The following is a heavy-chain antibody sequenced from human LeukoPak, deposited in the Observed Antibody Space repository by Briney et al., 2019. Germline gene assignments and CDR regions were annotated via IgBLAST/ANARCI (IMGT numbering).Heavy chain of an antibody. CDR2: IKHDGSEK. CDR1: GFTVSSNY. J-gene: IGHJ4*02. CDR3: ARDQTPFV. V-gene: IGHV3-7*01. Sequence: GGSLRLSCAASGFTVSSNYMTWVRQAPGKGLEWVANIKHDGSEKYYVDSVKGRFTISRDNAKNSLYLQMNSLRAEDTAVYYCARDQTPFVWGQGTLVTVSS.